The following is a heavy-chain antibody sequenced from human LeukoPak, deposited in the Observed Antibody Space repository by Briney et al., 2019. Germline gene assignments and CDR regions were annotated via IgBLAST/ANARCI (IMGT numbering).Heavy chain of an antibody. Sequence: GGSLRLSCAASGFTFDDYAMHWVRRAPGEGLEWVSGISWNSGTIGYADSVKGRFTISRDNAKNSLYLQMNSLRAEDTALYYCAKDRGYNYGKGVDYWGQGTLVTVSS. V-gene: IGHV3-9*01. CDR3: AKDRGYNYGKGVDY. D-gene: IGHD5-18*01. J-gene: IGHJ4*02. CDR1: GFTFDDYA. CDR2: ISWNSGTI.